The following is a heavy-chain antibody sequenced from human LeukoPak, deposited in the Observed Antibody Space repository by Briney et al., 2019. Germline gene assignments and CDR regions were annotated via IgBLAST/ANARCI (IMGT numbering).Heavy chain of an antibody. CDR2: IKQDGSGK. V-gene: IGHV3-7*01. D-gene: IGHD3-10*01. CDR3: AKDFNYGSGSYYDY. Sequence: GGSLRLSCAASGFTFSSYWMSWVRQAPGKGLEWVANIKQDGSGKYYADSVKGRFTISRDNSKNTLYLQMNSLRAEDTAVYYCAKDFNYGSGSYYDYWGQGTLVTVSS. J-gene: IGHJ4*02. CDR1: GFTFSSYW.